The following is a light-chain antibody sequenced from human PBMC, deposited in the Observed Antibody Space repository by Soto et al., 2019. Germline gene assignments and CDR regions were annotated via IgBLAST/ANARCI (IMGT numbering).Light chain of an antibody. J-gene: IGKJ5*01. CDR2: GAS. Sequence: EIVLTQSPGTLSLSPGERATLSCRASQSISSTQLVWYQQRPGQAPSLLIFGASSRATGIPDRFSGSGSGTDFTLTISGLEPEDFAVYYCQQYGSSPLISFGQGTRLEIK. CDR1: QSISSTQ. V-gene: IGKV3-20*01. CDR3: QQYGSSPLIS.